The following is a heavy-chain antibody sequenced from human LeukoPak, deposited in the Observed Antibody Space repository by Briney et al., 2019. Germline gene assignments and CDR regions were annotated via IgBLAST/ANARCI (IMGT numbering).Heavy chain of an antibody. D-gene: IGHD2-15*01. V-gene: IGHV5-51*01. Sequence: GESLKISCKGSGNTFTNYWIGWVRQLPGKGLEWMGIIYPGDSNTRYSPSFQGQVTMSADKSITTAYLQWSSLKASDTAMYFCATSLACSGGACYPNWFDSWGQGTLVTVSS. CDR3: ATSLACSGGACYPNWFDS. CDR2: IYPGDSNT. J-gene: IGHJ5*01. CDR1: GNTFTNYW.